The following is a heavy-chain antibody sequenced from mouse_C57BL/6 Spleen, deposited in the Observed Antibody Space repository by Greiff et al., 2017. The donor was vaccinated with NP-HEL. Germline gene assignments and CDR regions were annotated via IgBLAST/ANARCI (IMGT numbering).Heavy chain of an antibody. J-gene: IGHJ2*01. Sequence: VQLQQSGTVLARPGASVKMSCKTSGYTFTSYWMHWVKQRPGQGLEWIGAIYPGNSDTSYNQKFKGKAKLTAVTSASTAYMELSSLTNEDSAVYYCTRELTGRGDFDYWGQGTTLTVSS. CDR2: IYPGNSDT. V-gene: IGHV1-5*01. CDR1: GYTFTSYW. D-gene: IGHD4-1*01. CDR3: TRELTGRGDFDY.